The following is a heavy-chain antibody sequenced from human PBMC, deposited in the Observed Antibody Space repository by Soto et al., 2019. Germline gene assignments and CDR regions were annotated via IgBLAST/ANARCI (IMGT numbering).Heavy chain of an antibody. J-gene: IGHJ5*02. CDR2: IDYSGST. V-gene: IGHV4-61*01. Sequence: QVQLQESGPGLVKPSETLSLTCTVSGGSVSSGSYYWSWIRQPPGKGLEWIGYIDYSGSTNYNPSLNSRVTISVDTSKNQFSLKLSSVTAADTAVYYWARDRGGDYGDYGGFDPWGQGTLVTVSS. D-gene: IGHD4-17*01. CDR1: GGSVSSGSYY. CDR3: ARDRGGDYGDYGGFDP.